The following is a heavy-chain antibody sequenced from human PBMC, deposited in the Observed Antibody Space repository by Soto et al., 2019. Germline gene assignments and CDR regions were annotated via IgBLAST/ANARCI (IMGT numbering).Heavy chain of an antibody. V-gene: IGHV3-21*01. J-gene: IGHJ2*01. CDR1: GFTFSSYS. D-gene: IGHD3-10*01. CDR3: ARGFGSGSYYSWGPYWYFDL. CDR2: ISSSSSYI. Sequence: EVQLVESGGGLVKPGGSLRLSCAASGFTFSSYSMNWVRQAPGKGLEWVSSISSSSSYIYYGDSVKGRFTISRDKAKNSLYLQMNSLRAEDTAVYYCARGFGSGSYYSWGPYWYFDLWGRGTLVTVSS.